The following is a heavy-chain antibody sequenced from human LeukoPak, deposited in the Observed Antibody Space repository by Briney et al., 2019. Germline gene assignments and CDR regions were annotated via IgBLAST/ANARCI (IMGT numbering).Heavy chain of an antibody. CDR1: GFTFNSYG. CDR3: ARPRTYSSSWSPFDY. Sequence: PGRSLRLSCAASGFTFNSYGMHWVRQAPGKGLEWVALIWYDGSNKYYADSVKGRFTISRDNSKNTLYLQMNSLRAEDTAVYYCARPRTYSSSWSPFDYWGQGSLVCVSS. J-gene: IGHJ4*02. V-gene: IGHV3-33*01. D-gene: IGHD6-13*01. CDR2: IWYDGSNK.